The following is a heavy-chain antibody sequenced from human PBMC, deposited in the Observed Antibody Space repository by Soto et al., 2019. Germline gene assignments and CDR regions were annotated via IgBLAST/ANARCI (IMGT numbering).Heavy chain of an antibody. CDR1: GYTFTSYD. CDR3: ARGPIAASANYYYYGMDV. J-gene: IGHJ6*02. Sequence: QVQLVQSGAQVKKPGASVKVSCKASGYTFTSYDINWVRQATGQGLEWMGWMNPNSGNTGYAQKFQSRVTMTRNTSISTAYMEFSSLRSEDTAAFYCARGPIAASANYYYYGMDVCGQGTTVTVSS. V-gene: IGHV1-8*01. CDR2: MNPNSGNT. D-gene: IGHD6-13*01.